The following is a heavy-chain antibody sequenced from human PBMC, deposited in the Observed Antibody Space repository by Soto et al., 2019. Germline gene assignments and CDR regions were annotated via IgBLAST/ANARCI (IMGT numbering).Heavy chain of an antibody. CDR1: GFTFSSYE. CDR2: ISSSGSTI. CDR3: ARDTSSGWYWDNYYYGMDV. J-gene: IGHJ6*02. V-gene: IGHV3-48*03. Sequence: GGSLRLSCAASGFTFSSYEMNWVRQAPGKGLEWVSYISSSGSTIYYADSVKGRFTISRDNAKNSLYLQMNSLRAEDTAVYYCARDTSSGWYWDNYYYGMDVWGQGTTVTVSS. D-gene: IGHD6-19*01.